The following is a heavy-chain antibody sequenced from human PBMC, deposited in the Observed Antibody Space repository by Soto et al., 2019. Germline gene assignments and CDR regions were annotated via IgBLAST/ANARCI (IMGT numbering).Heavy chain of an antibody. CDR2: INPNSGGR. Sequence: GASVKVSCKVSGYSFTGYFMHWVRQAPGQGLEWMGWINPNSGGRNFAQKFQGRVTMTRDTSVNTAYMELSGLTSDDTAVYYCGRGRSGQLVVFYWGQGTPVTVSS. J-gene: IGHJ4*02. V-gene: IGHV1-2*02. D-gene: IGHD3-10*01. CDR1: GYSFTGYF. CDR3: GRGRSGQLVVFY.